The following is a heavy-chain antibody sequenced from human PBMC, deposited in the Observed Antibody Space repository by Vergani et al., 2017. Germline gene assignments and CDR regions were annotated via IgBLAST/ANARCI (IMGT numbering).Heavy chain of an antibody. CDR1: GGSISSYY. D-gene: IGHD3-10*01. Sequence: QVQLQESGPGLVKPSETLSLTCTVSGGSISSYYWSWIRQPPGKGLEWIGYIYYSGSTNYNPSLKSRVIISVDTSKNQFSLKLSSVTAADTAVYYCAGSGYYYYMDVWGKGTTVTVSS. CDR2: IYYSGST. CDR3: AGSGYYYYMDV. J-gene: IGHJ6*03. V-gene: IGHV4-59*01.